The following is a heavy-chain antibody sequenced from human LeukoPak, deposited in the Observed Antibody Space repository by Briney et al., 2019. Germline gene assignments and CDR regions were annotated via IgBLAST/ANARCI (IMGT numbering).Heavy chain of an antibody. D-gene: IGHD2-2*01. CDR2: INHSGST. CDR1: GGSFSGYY. J-gene: IGHJ6*02. V-gene: IGHV4-34*01. Sequence: SETLSLTCAVYGGSFSGYYWSWIRQPPGKGLEWIGEINHSGSTNYNPSLKSRVTISVDTSKNQFSLKLSSVTAADTAVYYCARSRDYYYYYGMDVWGQGTTVTVSS. CDR3: ARSRDYYYYYGMDV.